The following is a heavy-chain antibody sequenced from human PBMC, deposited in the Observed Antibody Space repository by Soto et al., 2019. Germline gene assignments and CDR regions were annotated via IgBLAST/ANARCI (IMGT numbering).Heavy chain of an antibody. D-gene: IGHD1-1*01. CDR2: IYYSGST. CDR3: ARGSRTGDV. Sequence: RSPTLSLTCTVSGDSISSDYWSWIRQPPEKGLEWIGYIYYSGSTNYNPSLKSRVTISLDTSKNQLSLKLSSVTAADTAVYYCARGSRTGDVWGEGTTVTVSS. J-gene: IGHJ6*04. V-gene: IGHV4-59*01. CDR1: GDSISSDY.